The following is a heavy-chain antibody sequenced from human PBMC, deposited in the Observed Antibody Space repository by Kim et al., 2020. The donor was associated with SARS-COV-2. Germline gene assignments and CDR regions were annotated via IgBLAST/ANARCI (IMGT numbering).Heavy chain of an antibody. CDR3: ARHQGIVAAVLDY. V-gene: IGHV5-51*01. CDR2: IYPSDSDT. Sequence: GESLKISCKGAGYSFTYYWIGWVRQMPGKGLEWMGIIYPSDSDTRYSPSFQGQVTISADNSISTVYLQWSSLTASDTATYYCARHQGIVAAVLDYWGQGT. CDR1: GYSFTYYW. J-gene: IGHJ4*02. D-gene: IGHD6-13*01.